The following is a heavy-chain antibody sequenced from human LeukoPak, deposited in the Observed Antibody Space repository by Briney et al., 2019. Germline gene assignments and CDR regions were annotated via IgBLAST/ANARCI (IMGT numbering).Heavy chain of an antibody. V-gene: IGHV4-59*01. J-gene: IGHJ5*02. CDR2: IYYSGST. D-gene: IGHD5-18*01. Sequence: SETLSLTCTVSGGSISSYYWSWIRQPPGKGLEWIGYIYYSGSTNYNPSLKSRVTISVDTSKNQFSLKLSSVTAADTAVYYCARQYSYGYTPRAFDPWGQGTLVTVSS. CDR3: ARQYSYGYTPRAFDP. CDR1: GGSISSYY.